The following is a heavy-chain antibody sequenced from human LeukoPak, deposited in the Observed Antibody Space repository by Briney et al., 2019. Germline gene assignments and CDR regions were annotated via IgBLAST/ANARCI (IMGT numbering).Heavy chain of an antibody. Sequence: GGSRRLSCAASGFTFSSYAMHWVRQAPGKGLEWVAVISYDGSNKYYADSVKGRFTISRDNSKNTLYLQMNSLRAEDTAVYYCARGRGVDYGDHTGDAFDIWGQGTMVTVSS. J-gene: IGHJ3*02. CDR3: ARGRGVDYGDHTGDAFDI. CDR1: GFTFSSYA. V-gene: IGHV3-30-3*01. D-gene: IGHD4-17*01. CDR2: ISYDGSNK.